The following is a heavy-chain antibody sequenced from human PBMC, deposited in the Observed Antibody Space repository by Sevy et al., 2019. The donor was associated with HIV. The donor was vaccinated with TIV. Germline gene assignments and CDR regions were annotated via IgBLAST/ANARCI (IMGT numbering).Heavy chain of an antibody. J-gene: IGHJ3*02. CDR3: ASWSSRQYYYDSSGYTPPRAFDI. CDR2: IYYSGST. CDR1: GGSISSGGYY. D-gene: IGHD3-22*01. V-gene: IGHV4-31*03. Sequence: SETLSLTCTVSGGSISSGGYYWSWIRQHPGKGLEWIGYIYYSGSTYYNPSLKSRVTISVDTSKNQFSLKLSSVTAADTAVYYCASWSSRQYYYDSSGYTPPRAFDIWGQGTMVTVSS.